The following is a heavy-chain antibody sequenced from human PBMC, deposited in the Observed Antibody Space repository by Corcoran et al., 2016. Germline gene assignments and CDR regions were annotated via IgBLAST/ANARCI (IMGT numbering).Heavy chain of an antibody. D-gene: IGHD1-20*01. CDR2: FSHGGST. V-gene: IGHV4-39*07. CDR1: GVSISSSSYY. J-gene: IGHJ5*02. Sequence: QLQLQESGPGLVKPSETLSLACTVSGVSISSSSYYWGWIRQPPGQGLEWIGSFSHGGSTYYNPSLKSRVTISADTSKSQVSLRLSSVTAADTAMYYCTNNDNGNWYGVGDHWGQGTLVTVSS. CDR3: TNNDNGNWYGVGDH.